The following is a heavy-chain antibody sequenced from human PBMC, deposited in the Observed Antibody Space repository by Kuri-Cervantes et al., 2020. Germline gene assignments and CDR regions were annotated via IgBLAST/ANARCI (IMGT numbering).Heavy chain of an antibody. Sequence: SGPTLVKPTQTLTLTCTFSGFSLSTSEMCVSWIRQPPGKALEWLALIYWDDDKRYSPSLKSRLTITKDTSKNQVVLTMTNMDPVDTATYYCAHMSYDFWSGSPNWFDPWGQGTLVTVSS. CDR3: AHMSYDFWSGSPNWFDP. J-gene: IGHJ5*02. D-gene: IGHD3-3*01. V-gene: IGHV2-5*08. CDR2: IYWDDDK. CDR1: GFSLSTSEMC.